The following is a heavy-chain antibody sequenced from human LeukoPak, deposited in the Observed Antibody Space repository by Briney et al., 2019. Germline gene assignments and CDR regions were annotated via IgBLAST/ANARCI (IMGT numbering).Heavy chain of an antibody. CDR3: ARTPPKGDIDY. D-gene: IGHD2-21*02. Sequence: GASVKVSCKASGYTFTSYDINWVRQAAGQGLEWLGWMSASSGNTGYEQKFQGRVSMTRATSISTAYLELSSLTFEDKAVYYCARTPPKGDIDYWGQGTLVTVSS. CDR2: MSASSGNT. J-gene: IGHJ4*02. CDR1: GYTFTSYD. V-gene: IGHV1-8*01.